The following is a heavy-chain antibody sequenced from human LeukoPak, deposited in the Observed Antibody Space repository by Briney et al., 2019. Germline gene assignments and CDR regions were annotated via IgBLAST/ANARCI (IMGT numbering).Heavy chain of an antibody. Sequence: GGSLSLSCAASGFIFSSYEMNWVRQAPGKGLEWVSYINTNGRTIYYADSVKGRFTIPRDNAKNSLDLQMNSLRAEDTAVYYCARDESWLPDYWGQGTLVTVSS. J-gene: IGHJ4*02. D-gene: IGHD5-18*01. CDR2: INTNGRTI. V-gene: IGHV3-48*03. CDR3: ARDESWLPDY. CDR1: GFIFSSYE.